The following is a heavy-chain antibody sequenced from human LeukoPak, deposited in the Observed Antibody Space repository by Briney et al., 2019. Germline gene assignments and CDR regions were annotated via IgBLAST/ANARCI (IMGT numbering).Heavy chain of an antibody. CDR2: ISSDGITT. Sequence: GGSLRLSCAASGFIFSSYWMHWVRQAPGKGLVWVSRISSDGITTNYADSVKGRFTISRDNAKNTVYLQMNSLRAEDTAVYYCARMEVAWGQGTIVTVSS. CDR3: ARMEVA. V-gene: IGHV3-74*01. CDR1: GFIFSSYW. J-gene: IGHJ3*01. D-gene: IGHD3-3*01.